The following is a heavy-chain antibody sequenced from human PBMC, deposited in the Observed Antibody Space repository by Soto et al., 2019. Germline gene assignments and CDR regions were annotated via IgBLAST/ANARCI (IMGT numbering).Heavy chain of an antibody. D-gene: IGHD2-15*01. CDR3: ARDIVVVVAATVWYYGMDV. Sequence: SVKVSCKASGGTFSSYAISWVRQAPGQGLEWMGGIIPIFGTANYAQKFQGRVTITADESTSTAYMELSSLRSEDTAVYYCARDIVVVVAATVWYYGMDVWGQGTTVTVS. CDR1: GGTFSSYA. J-gene: IGHJ6*02. V-gene: IGHV1-69*13. CDR2: IIPIFGTA.